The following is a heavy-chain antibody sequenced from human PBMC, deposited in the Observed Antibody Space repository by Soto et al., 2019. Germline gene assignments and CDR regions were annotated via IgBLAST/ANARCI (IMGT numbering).Heavy chain of an antibody. CDR1: GFTFSSYS. CDR3: ATMSSSWYGAFDI. J-gene: IGHJ3*02. CDR2: ISSSSSYI. D-gene: IGHD6-13*01. Sequence: GGSLRLSCAASGFTFSSYSMNWVRQAPGKGLEWVSSISSSSSYIYYADSVKGRFTISRDNAKNSLYLQMNSLRAEDTAVYYCATMSSSWYGAFDIWGQGTMVTVSS. V-gene: IGHV3-21*01.